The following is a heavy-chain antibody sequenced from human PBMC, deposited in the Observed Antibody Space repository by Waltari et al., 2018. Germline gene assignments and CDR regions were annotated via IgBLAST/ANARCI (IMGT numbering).Heavy chain of an antibody. Sequence: QVQLQELGPGLVKPSETLSLTCAVSGHSISSTYYWGWIRQSPGKGLEWIANIYHSGSTYYNPSLKSRVTISLDTSKNRFSLNLRSVTAADTAVYYCAAYLPDWGRGRDYWGQGTLVTVSS. CDR2: IYHSGST. V-gene: IGHV4-38-2*01. J-gene: IGHJ4*02. CDR1: GHSISSTYY. CDR3: AAYLPDWGRGRDY. D-gene: IGHD7-27*01.